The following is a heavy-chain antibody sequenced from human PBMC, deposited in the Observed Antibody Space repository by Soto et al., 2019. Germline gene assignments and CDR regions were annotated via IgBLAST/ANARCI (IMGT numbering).Heavy chain of an antibody. D-gene: IGHD5-18*01. Sequence: QVQLVQSGAEVKKPGPSVKVSCKTSGGSQATSWVRQAPGHGPEWLGGIIGVFPTTNKAEKFEGRVTITADKSTGTAYMELSSLTSVDTAAYYCATVGPPLSGAFTYGYEGPFDYWGQGILVIVSS. CDR1: GGSQA. J-gene: IGHJ4*02. CDR3: ATVGPPLSGAFTYGYEGPFDY. CDR2: IIGVFPTT. V-gene: IGHV1-69*06.